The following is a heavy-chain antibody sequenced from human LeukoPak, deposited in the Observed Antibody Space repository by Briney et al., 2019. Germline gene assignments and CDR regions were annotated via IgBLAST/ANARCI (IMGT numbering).Heavy chain of an antibody. CDR2: ISRSGSTI. D-gene: IGHD5-12*01. Sequence: GGSLRLSCAASTFTFSSYEMNWVRQAPGKGLEWISYISRSGSTIYYADSVKGRFTISRDNAKSSLYLQMNSLRAEDTAVYYCASGYDLPYWGQGTLVTVSS. J-gene: IGHJ4*02. V-gene: IGHV3-48*03. CDR1: TFTFSSYE. CDR3: ASGYDLPY.